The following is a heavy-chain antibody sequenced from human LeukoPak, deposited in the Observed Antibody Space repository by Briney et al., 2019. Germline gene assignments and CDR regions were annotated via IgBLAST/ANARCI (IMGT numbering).Heavy chain of an antibody. CDR2: ISYDGSNK. CDR1: GFTFSSYA. D-gene: IGHD3-10*01. J-gene: IGHJ3*02. CDR3: AVLWFGETAFDI. Sequence: GGSLRLSRAASGFTFSSYAMHWVRQAPGKGLEWVAVISYDGSNKYYADSVKGRFTISRDNSKNTLYLQMNSLRAEDTAVYYCAVLWFGETAFDIWGQGTMVTVSS. V-gene: IGHV3-30*04.